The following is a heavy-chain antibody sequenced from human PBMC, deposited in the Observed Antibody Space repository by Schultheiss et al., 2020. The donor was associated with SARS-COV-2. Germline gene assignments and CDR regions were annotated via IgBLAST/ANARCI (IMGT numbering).Heavy chain of an antibody. Sequence: SETLSLTCTVSGGSISSYYWSWIRQPPGKGLEWIGYIYYSGSTNYNPSLKSRVTISVDTSKNQFSLKLSSVTAADTAVYYCARVLYCGGDCSYFDYWGQGTLVTVSS. J-gene: IGHJ4*02. CDR3: ARVLYCGGDCSYFDY. CDR1: GGSISSYY. D-gene: IGHD2-21*02. V-gene: IGHV4-59*12. CDR2: IYYSGST.